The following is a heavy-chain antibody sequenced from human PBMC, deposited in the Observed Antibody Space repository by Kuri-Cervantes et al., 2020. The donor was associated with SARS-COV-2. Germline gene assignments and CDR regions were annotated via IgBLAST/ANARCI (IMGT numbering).Heavy chain of an antibody. J-gene: IGHJ6*02. D-gene: IGHD4-11*01. Sequence: SETLSLTCTVSGGSVSSGSYYWSWIRQPPGKGLEWIGYIYYSGSTNYNPSLKSRVTISVDTSKNQFSLKLSSVTAADTAVYYCARGHWTTVTRVMYYYYGMDVWGQGTTVTVSS. CDR3: ARGHWTTVTRVMYYYYGMDV. CDR1: GGSVSSGSYY. CDR2: IYYSGST. V-gene: IGHV4-61*01.